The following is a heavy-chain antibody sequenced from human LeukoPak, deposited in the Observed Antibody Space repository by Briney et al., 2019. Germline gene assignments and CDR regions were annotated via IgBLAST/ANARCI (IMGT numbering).Heavy chain of an antibody. CDR1: GGSISSYY. V-gene: IGHV4-39*01. CDR2: IYYSGST. J-gene: IGHJ6*03. Sequence: SETLSLTCTVSGGSISSYYWGWIRQPPGKGLEWIGSIYYSGSTYYNPSLKSRVTISVDTSKNQFSLKLSSVTAADTAVYYCARHVVGYYYYMDVWGKGTTVTVSS. CDR3: ARHVVGYYYYMDV.